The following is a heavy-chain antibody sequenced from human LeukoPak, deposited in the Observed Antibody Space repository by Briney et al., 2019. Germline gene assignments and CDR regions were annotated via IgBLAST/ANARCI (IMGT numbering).Heavy chain of an antibody. CDR3: AKDVKTLDAFDI. CDR2: ISGSGGTT. V-gene: IGHV3-23*01. J-gene: IGHJ3*02. CDR1: GFTFYSYG. Sequence: GGSLRLSCAASGFTFYSYGMSWVRQAPGKGLEWVSGISGSGGTTYYADSVKGRFTITRDNSRNTVYPQMNSLRAEDTAVYYCAKDVKTLDAFDIWSRGTMVAVSS.